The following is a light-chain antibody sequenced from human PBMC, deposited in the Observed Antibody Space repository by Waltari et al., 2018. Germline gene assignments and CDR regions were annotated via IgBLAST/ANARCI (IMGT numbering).Light chain of an antibody. CDR2: RNA. CDR1: RSNLGTYF. V-gene: IGLV1-47*01. J-gene: IGLJ3*02. CDR3: ATWDATLSVWV. Sequence: QSVLTQPPSASGTPGQTVTISCSGTRSNLGTYFLYWYQHLPGTAPKPLISRNAQRPSVVTDRFSSSRSDTSASLASSGLRSDDEGDYYCATWDATLSVWVFGGGTKLTVL.